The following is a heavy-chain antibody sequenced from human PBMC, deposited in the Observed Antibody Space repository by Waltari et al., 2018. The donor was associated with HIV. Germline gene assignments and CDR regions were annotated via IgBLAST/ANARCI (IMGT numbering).Heavy chain of an antibody. D-gene: IGHD3-16*02. Sequence: QVQLQESGPGLVKPSETLSLTCTVSGGSISSYYWSWIRQPAGKGLEWIGRIYTSGSTNYNPPLKSRVTMSVDTSKNQFSLKLSSVTAADTAVYYCAGTYYDYVWGSYRPPPFDYWGQGTLVTVSS. CDR3: AGTYYDYVWGSYRPPPFDY. CDR1: GGSISSYY. V-gene: IGHV4-4*07. CDR2: IYTSGST. J-gene: IGHJ4*02.